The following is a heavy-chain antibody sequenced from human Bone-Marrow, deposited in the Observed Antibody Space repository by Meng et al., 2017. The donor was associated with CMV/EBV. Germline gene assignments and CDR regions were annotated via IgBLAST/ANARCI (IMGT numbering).Heavy chain of an antibody. V-gene: IGHV3-74*01. CDR1: GFTFSSYW. J-gene: IGHJ4*02. CDR2: INSDGSST. D-gene: IGHD6-13*01. Sequence: GESLKISCAASGFTFSSYWMHWVRQAPGKGLVWVSRINSDGSSTSYADSVKGRFTISRDNAKNTLYLQMNSLRVEDTAVYYCVSITKIAAGVGPAGWGQGTLVTVSS. CDR3: VSITKIAAGVGPAG.